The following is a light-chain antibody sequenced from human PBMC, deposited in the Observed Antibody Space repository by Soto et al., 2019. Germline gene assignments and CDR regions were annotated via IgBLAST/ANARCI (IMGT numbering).Light chain of an antibody. V-gene: IGLV2-8*01. CDR2: EVS. CDR1: SSDVGGYNY. CDR3: SSYAGGNNLV. J-gene: IGLJ2*01. Sequence: QSALTQPPSASGSPGQSVTISCTGTSSDVGGYNYVSWYQHHPGKAPKLMIYEVSKRPSGVPDRFSGSKSGNTASLTVSGLQPEDEADYYCSSYAGGNNLVFGGGTKLTVL.